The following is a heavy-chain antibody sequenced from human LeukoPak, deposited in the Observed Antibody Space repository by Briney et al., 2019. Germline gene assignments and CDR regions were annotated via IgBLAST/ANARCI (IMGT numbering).Heavy chain of an antibody. CDR3: AREKGAEIFGVVIDYYGMDV. V-gene: IGHV1-2*04. Sequence: ASVKVSCKASGYTFTGYYMHWLRQAPGQGLEWMGWINPKSGGTEYAQKFQGWVTMTRDTSISTVYMELRRLRSDDTAVYYCAREKGAEIFGVVIDYYGMDVWGQGTTITVSS. J-gene: IGHJ6*02. CDR1: GYTFTGYY. D-gene: IGHD3-3*01. CDR2: INPKSGGT.